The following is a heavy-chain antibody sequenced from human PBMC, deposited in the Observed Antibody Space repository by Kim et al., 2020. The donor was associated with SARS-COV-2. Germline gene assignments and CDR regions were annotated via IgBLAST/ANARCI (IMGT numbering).Heavy chain of an antibody. CDR1: GGSISSYY. V-gene: IGHV4-59*01. CDR3: ARALNWGSGSYFLDY. CDR2: IYYSGST. Sequence: SETLSLTCTVSGGSISSYYWSWIRQPPGKGLEWIGYIYYSGSTNYNPSLKSRVTISVDTSKNQFSLKLSSVTAADTAVYYCARALNWGSGSYFLDYWGQGTLVTVSS. J-gene: IGHJ4*02. D-gene: IGHD3-10*01.